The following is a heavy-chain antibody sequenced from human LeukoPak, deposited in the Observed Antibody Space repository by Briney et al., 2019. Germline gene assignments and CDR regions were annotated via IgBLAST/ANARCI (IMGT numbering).Heavy chain of an antibody. CDR3: ARVQTAAGYYFDY. Sequence: ASVKVSCKASGYTFTSYDINWVRQATGQGLEWMGWMNPNSGNTGYAQKFQGRVTMTTDTSTSTAYMELRSLRSDDTAVYYCARVQTAAGYYFDYWGQGTPVTVSS. CDR2: MNPNSGNT. J-gene: IGHJ4*02. D-gene: IGHD6-13*01. V-gene: IGHV1-8*02. CDR1: GYTFTSYD.